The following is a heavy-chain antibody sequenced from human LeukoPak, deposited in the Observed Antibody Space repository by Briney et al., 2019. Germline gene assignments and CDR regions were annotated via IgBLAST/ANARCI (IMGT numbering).Heavy chain of an antibody. D-gene: IGHD4-11*01. CDR3: ARDSYLGYSNYGWFDP. CDR1: GYTFTSYG. J-gene: IGHJ5*02. Sequence: ASVKVSCKASGYTFTSYGISWVRQAPGQGLEWMGWISAYNGNTNYAQKPQGRVTMTTDTSTSTAYMELRSLRSDDTAVYYCARDSYLGYSNYGWFDPWGQGTLVTVSS. V-gene: IGHV1-18*01. CDR2: ISAYNGNT.